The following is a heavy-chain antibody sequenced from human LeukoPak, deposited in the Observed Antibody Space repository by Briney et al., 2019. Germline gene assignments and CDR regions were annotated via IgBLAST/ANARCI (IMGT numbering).Heavy chain of an antibody. J-gene: IGHJ4*02. V-gene: IGHV1-2*02. D-gene: IGHD6-13*01. Sequence: ASVKVSCKASGYTFTGYYMHWVRQAPGQGLEWMGWINPSSGGTNYAQKFQGRVTMTRDTSISTAYMELSRLRSDDTAVYYCARGQQLVPRGVDYWGQGTLVTVSS. CDR3: ARGQQLVPRGVDY. CDR2: INPSSGGT. CDR1: GYTFTGYY.